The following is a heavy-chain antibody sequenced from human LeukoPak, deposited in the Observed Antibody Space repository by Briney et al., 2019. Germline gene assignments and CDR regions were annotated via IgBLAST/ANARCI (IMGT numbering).Heavy chain of an antibody. V-gene: IGHV4-38-2*02. CDR3: ARVQSSGWDRAFYMDV. J-gene: IGHJ6*03. D-gene: IGHD6-19*01. CDR2: IYHSGST. CDR1: GYSISSGYY. Sequence: SETLSLTCTVSGYSISSGYYWGWIRQPPGKGLEWIGSIYHSGSTYYNPSLKSRVTISVDTSKNQFSLKLSSVTAADTAVYYCARVQSSGWDRAFYMDVWGKGTTVTVSS.